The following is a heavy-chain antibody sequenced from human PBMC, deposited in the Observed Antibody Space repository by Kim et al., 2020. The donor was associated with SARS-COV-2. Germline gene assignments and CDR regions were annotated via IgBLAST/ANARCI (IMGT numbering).Heavy chain of an antibody. Sequence: SGPTLVNPTQTLTLTCTFSGFSLSTSGVGVGWIRQPPGKALEWLALIYWDGDKRYSPSLKSRLTITKDTSKNQVVLTMTNMDPVDTATYYCAHLPVFGYSGYDYRLLVYFDYWGQGTLVTVSS. CDR3: AHLPVFGYSGYDYRLLVYFDY. V-gene: IGHV2-5*02. CDR2: IYWDGDK. D-gene: IGHD5-12*01. CDR1: GFSLSTSGVG. J-gene: IGHJ4*02.